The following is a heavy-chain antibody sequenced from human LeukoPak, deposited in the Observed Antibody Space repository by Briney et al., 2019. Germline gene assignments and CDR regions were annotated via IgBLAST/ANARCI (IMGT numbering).Heavy chain of an antibody. Sequence: SETLSLTCAVYGGSFSGYYWSWIRQPPGKGLEWIGEINHSGSTNYNPSLKSRVTISVDTSKNQFSLKLSSVTAADTAVYYCARRGQWLYYLYDYWGQGTLVTVSS. CDR3: ARRGQWLYYLYDY. D-gene: IGHD6-19*01. V-gene: IGHV4-34*01. CDR2: INHSGST. CDR1: GGSFSGYY. J-gene: IGHJ4*02.